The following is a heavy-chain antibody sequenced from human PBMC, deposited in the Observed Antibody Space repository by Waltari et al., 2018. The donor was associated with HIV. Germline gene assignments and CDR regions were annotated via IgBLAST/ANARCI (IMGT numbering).Heavy chain of an antibody. CDR2: IYYSGRT. J-gene: IGHJ6*02. Sequence: QVQLQESGPGLVKPSQTLSLTCTVSGGSISSGGYYWSWIRQHPGKGLEWIGYIYYSGRTYYNPSLKSRVTISVDTSKNQFSLKLSSVTAADTAVYYCAKQYGDPGHYYYGMDVWGQGTTVTVSS. D-gene: IGHD4-17*01. CDR3: AKQYGDPGHYYYGMDV. V-gene: IGHV4-31*03. CDR1: GGSISSGGYY.